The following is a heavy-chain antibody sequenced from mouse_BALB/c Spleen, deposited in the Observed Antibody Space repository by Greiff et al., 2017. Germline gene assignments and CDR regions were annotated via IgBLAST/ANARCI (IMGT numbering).Heavy chain of an antibody. CDR3: ARNWYDYDGYFDV. CDR1: GFSLTGYG. V-gene: IGHV2-6-7*01. Sequence: QVQLQQSGPGLVAPSQSLSITCTVSGFSLTGYGVNWVRQPPGKGLEWLGMIWGDGSTDYNSALKSRLSISKYNSKSQVFLKMNSLQTDDTARYYCARNWYDYDGYFDVWGAGTTVTVSS. D-gene: IGHD2-4*01. CDR2: IWGDGST. J-gene: IGHJ1*01.